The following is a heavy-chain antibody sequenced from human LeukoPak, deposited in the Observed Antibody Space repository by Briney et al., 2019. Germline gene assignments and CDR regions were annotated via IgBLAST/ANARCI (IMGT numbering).Heavy chain of an antibody. CDR1: GGSISSYY. Sequence: SSQTLSLTCTVSGGSISSYYWSWIRQPPGKGLEWIGYIYYSGTTNYNPSLKSRVTISVDTSKNQFSLKLSSVTAADTAVYYCARGVYIAAAQYAYWGQGTLVTVSS. D-gene: IGHD6-13*01. CDR3: ARGVYIAAAQYAY. J-gene: IGHJ4*02. CDR2: IYYSGTT. V-gene: IGHV4-59*01.